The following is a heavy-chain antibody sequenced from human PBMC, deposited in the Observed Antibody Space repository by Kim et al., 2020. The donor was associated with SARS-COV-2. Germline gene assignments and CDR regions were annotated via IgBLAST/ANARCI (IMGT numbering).Heavy chain of an antibody. CDR3: TADDAAVGGGEFDY. CDR1: GFIFKDSW. D-gene: IGHD1-26*01. V-gene: IGHV3-15*01. CDR2: IKSKTSGGTA. J-gene: IGHJ4*02. Sequence: GGSLRLSCAASGFIFKDSWMSWVRQAPGKGLEWVGRIKSKTSGGTADYAAPVKGRFTISRDDSRNTVSLQMTSLKSEDTALYYCTADDAAVGGGEFDYWGQGTLVTVPS.